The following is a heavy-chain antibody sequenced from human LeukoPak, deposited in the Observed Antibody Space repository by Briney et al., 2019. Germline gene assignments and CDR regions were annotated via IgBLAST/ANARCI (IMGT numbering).Heavy chain of an antibody. CDR2: IFYIGAT. CDR1: GGSISSGVYS. Sequence: PSETLSPTSTVPGGSISSGVYSWSWIRHPPGKGLGWIGYIFYIGATFYNPSLKSRVTLSVDTSKHQFSLRLSSVTAADTAVYYCARALCGSGGSCYSGYYYYGMAVAGQGITVTVSS. CDR3: ARALCGSGGSCYSGYYYYGMAV. D-gene: IGHD2-15*01. J-gene: IGHJ6*02. V-gene: IGHV4-30-4*01.